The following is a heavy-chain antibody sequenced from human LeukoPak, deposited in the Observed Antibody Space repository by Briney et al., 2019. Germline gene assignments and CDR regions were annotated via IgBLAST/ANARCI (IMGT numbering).Heavy chain of an antibody. CDR3: TRDQTPYY. V-gene: IGHV3-49*04. CDR1: GFTFSSYA. Sequence: GRSVRLSCAASGFTFSSYAMHWVRQAPGKGLEWVGFISSEAYGGTPEYAASVKGRFTISRDDSKSIAYLQMNSLKTEDTAVYYCTRDQTPYYWGQGTLVTVSS. J-gene: IGHJ4*02. CDR2: ISSEAYGGTP.